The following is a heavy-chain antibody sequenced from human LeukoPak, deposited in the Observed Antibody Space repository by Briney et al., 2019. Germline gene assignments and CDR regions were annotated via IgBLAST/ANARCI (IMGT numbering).Heavy chain of an antibody. J-gene: IGHJ3*02. CDR2: ISAYNGNT. V-gene: IGHV1-18*01. Sequence: ASVKVSCKASGYTFTSYGISWVRQAPGQGLEWMGWISAYNGNTNYAQKLQGRVTMTTDTSTSTAYMELRSLRSDDTAVYYCARDTSNDIVVVVADDAFDIWGQGTMVTVSS. D-gene: IGHD2-15*01. CDR3: ARDTSNDIVVVVADDAFDI. CDR1: GYTFTSYG.